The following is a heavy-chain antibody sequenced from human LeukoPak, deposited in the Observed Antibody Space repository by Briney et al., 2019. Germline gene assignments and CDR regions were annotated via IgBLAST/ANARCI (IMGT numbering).Heavy chain of an antibody. CDR1: CGSLSSYS. V-gene: IGHV4-59*01. J-gene: IGHJ5*02. CDR2: IYYSGST. Sequence: SETLSLTCTVSCGSLSSYSWNWVRQSPGKGLEWIGYIYYSGSTNYNPSLKSRVTISVDTSKNQFSLKLNSVTAADTAVYYCARSPRLAYYNLFDPWGQGTLVTVSS. CDR3: ARSPRLAYYNLFDP. D-gene: IGHD1-26*01.